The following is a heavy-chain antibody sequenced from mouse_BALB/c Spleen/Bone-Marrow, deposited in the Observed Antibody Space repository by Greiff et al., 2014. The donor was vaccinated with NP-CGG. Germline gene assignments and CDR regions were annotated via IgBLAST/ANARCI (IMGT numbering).Heavy chain of an antibody. CDR3: SRTYEYFVY. V-gene: IGHV1-69*02. J-gene: IGHJ2*01. CDR2: IYPSDNYT. Sequence: QVQLQQPGAELVRPGASVKLSCKASGYTFTSYWINWVRQRPGQGLEWIGNIYPSDNYTNYNQKFKDKATLTVDKSSSTAYMQLSSPTSEDSAVYYCSRTYEYFVYWGQGTTLTVSS. CDR1: GYTFTSYW. D-gene: IGHD2-3*01.